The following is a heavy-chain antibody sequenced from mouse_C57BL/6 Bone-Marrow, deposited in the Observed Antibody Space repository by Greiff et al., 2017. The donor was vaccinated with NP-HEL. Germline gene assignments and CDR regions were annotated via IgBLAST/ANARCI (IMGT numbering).Heavy chain of an antibody. CDR2: IDPSDSYT. V-gene: IGHV1-59*01. CDR3: ARSDGSAY. J-gene: IGHJ3*01. Sequence: VQLQQPGAELVRPGTSVKLSCKASGYTFTSYWMHWVKQRPGQGLEWIGVIDPSDSYTNYNQKFKGKATLTVDTSSSTAYMQLSSLTSEDSAVYYCARSDGSAYWGQGALVTVSA. CDR1: GYTFTSYW. D-gene: IGHD2-3*01.